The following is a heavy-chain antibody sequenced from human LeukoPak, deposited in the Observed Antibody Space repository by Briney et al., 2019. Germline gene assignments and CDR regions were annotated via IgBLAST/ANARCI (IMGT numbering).Heavy chain of an antibody. J-gene: IGHJ6*02. Sequence: PGGSLRLSCAASGFTFSSYWMNWARQAPGKGLEWVASINHNGNVNYYVDSVKGRFTNSRDNAKNSLYLQMDSLSAEDTAVYYCTTLHYYGMVVWGPGTTVTVS. V-gene: IGHV3-7*03. CDR1: GFTFSSYW. CDR3: TTLHYYGMVV. CDR2: INHNGNVN.